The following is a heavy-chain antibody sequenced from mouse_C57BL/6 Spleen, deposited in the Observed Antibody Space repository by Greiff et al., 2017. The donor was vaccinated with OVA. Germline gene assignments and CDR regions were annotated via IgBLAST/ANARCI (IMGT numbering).Heavy chain of an antibody. D-gene: IGHD2-4*01. Sequence: EVKVVESGGGLVQPKGSLKLSCAASGFTFNTYAMHWVRQAPGKGLEWVARIRSKSSNYATYYADSVKDRFTISRDDSQSMLYLQMNNLKTEDTAMYYCVRARIYYDYDGWYFDVWGTGTTVTVSS. CDR2: IRSKSSNYAT. CDR3: VRARIYYDYDGWYFDV. J-gene: IGHJ1*03. CDR1: GFTFNTYA. V-gene: IGHV10-3*01.